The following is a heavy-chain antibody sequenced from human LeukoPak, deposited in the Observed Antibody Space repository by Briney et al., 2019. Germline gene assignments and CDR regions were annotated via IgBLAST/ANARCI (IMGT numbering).Heavy chain of an antibody. V-gene: IGHV3-66*01. J-gene: IGHJ6*02. CDR3: ARDPRGLGNYYYGMDV. D-gene: IGHD1-26*01. Sequence: GGSLRLSCAASGFTVSSNYMSWVRQAPGKGLEWVSVIYSGGSTYYADSVKGRFTISRDNSKNTLYLQMNSLRAEDTAVYYCARDPRGLGNYYYGMDVWGQGTTVTVSS. CDR2: IYSGGST. CDR1: GFTVSSNY.